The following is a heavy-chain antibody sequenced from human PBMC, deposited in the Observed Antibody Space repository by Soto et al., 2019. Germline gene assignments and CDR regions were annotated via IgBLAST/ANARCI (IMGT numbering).Heavy chain of an antibody. D-gene: IGHD6-19*01. J-gene: IGHJ4*02. Sequence: PSETLSLTCTVSGGSISSYYWSWIRQPPGKGPEWIGYIYYRGSTNSNPSLKSRVTITVDTSKNQFSLKLSSVTAADTAVYYCASASSGWYAVDYWGQGTLVTVS. V-gene: IGHV4-59*01. CDR1: GGSISSYY. CDR2: IYYRGST. CDR3: ASASSGWYAVDY.